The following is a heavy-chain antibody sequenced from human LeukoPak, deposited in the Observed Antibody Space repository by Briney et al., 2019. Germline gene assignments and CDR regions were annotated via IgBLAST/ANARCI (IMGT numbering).Heavy chain of an antibody. Sequence: ASVKVSCKASVYTFTNYDIHWVRQATGQGLEWMGWMNPNSGNTGYAQKFQGRVTMTRNTSISTAYMELSSLRSEDTAVYYCARARRRSGSYYRGFDYWGQGTLVTVSS. CDR1: VYTFTNYD. J-gene: IGHJ4*02. D-gene: IGHD3-10*01. CDR3: ARARRRSGSYYRGFDY. V-gene: IGHV1-8*01. CDR2: MNPNSGNT.